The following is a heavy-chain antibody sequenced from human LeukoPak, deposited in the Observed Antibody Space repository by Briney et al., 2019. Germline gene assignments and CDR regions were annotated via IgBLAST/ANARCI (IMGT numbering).Heavy chain of an antibody. Sequence: ASVKVSCKVSGYTLTELSMHWVRQAPGKGLEWMGGFDPEDGETIYAQKFQGRVTMTEDTSTDTTYMELSSLRSEDTAVYYCATSFWSGYPSNWFDPWGRGTLVTVSS. CDR1: GYTLTELS. V-gene: IGHV1-24*01. CDR3: ATSFWSGYPSNWFDP. D-gene: IGHD3-3*01. J-gene: IGHJ5*02. CDR2: FDPEDGET.